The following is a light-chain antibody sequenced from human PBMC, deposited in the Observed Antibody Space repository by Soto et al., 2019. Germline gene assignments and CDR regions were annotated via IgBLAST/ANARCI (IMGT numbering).Light chain of an antibody. CDR1: QGIVNY. J-gene: IGKJ4*01. V-gene: IGKV1-27*01. CDR2: AAS. Sequence: DIQMTQSPSSLSASVGDRVTITCRASQGIVNYLAWYQQKPGKVPKLLIYAASTLQSGVPSRFSGSGSGTDFTLNISSLQPEDVATYYCQKYSSASSLTFGGGTKVEIK. CDR3: QKYSSASSLT.